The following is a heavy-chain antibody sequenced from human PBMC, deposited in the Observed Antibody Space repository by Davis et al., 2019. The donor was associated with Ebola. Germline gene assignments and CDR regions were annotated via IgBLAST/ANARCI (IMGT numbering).Heavy chain of an antibody. V-gene: IGHV2-70*11. J-gene: IGHJ6*02. CDR3: ARATSDYFYQSGMDV. CDR2: IDWDDDK. CDR1: GGSFSGYY. D-gene: IGHD5-12*01. Sequence: TLSLTCAVYGGSFSGYYWSWIRQPPGKALEWLARIDWDDDKYYNTSLQTRLTISKDTSKNQVLLTITNMDPADTATYYCARATSDYFYQSGMDVWGQGATVSVSS.